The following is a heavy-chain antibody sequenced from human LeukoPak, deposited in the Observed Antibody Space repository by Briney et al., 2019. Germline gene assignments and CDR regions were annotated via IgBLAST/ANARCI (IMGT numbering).Heavy chain of an antibody. D-gene: IGHD2-2*01. CDR3: ARGEYQLDY. CDR2: IYYSGST. CDR1: GGSISSYY. J-gene: IGHJ4*02. V-gene: IGHV4-59*01. Sequence: SETLSLTCTVSGGSISSYYWSWIRQPPGKGLEWIGYIYYSGSTNYNPSLKSRVTMSVDTPKNQFSLKLSSVTAADTAVYYCARGEYQLDYWGQGTLVTVSS.